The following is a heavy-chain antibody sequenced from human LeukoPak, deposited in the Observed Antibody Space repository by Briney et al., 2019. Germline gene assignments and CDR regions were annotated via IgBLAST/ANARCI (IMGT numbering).Heavy chain of an antibody. J-gene: IGHJ5*02. CDR1: GGTFSSYA. V-gene: IGHV1-69*06. Sequence: SVKVSCKASGGTFSSYAISWVRQAPGQGLEWMGGIIPIFGTANYAQKFQGRVTITADKSTSTAYMELSSLRSEDTAVYYCARDRGYYDSSGYYHWFDPWGQGTLVTVSS. CDR2: IIPIFGTA. CDR3: ARDRGYYDSSGYYHWFDP. D-gene: IGHD3-22*01.